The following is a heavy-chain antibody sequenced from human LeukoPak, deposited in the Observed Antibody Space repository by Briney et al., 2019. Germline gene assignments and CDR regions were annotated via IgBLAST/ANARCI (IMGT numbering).Heavy chain of an antibody. J-gene: IGHJ6*02. CDR3: ARRVVPAAYYYYYGMDV. D-gene: IGHD2-2*01. CDR1: GGSISSGGYY. CDR2: IYYSGST. V-gene: IGHV4-31*03. Sequence: SETLSLTCTVSGGSISSGGYYWSWIRQHPGKGLEWIGYIYYSGSTYYNPSLKSRVTISVDTSKNQFSLKLSSVTAADTAVYYCARRVVPAAYYYYYGMDVWGQGTTVTVSS.